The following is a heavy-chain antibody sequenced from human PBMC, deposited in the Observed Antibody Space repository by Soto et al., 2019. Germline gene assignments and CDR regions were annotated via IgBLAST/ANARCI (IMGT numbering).Heavy chain of an antibody. CDR2: VLPISGST. Sequence: QVQLVQSGAEVRKPGSSVKVSCKTSGGLISKYSFNWVRQAPGQGLEWMGGVLPISGSTDYAQKFQGRLTITADRATSTVYVELSRLRSDDTANYYCATIRVRGGPLRFEDGGQGMLISVSS. D-gene: IGHD5-12*01. CDR1: GGLISKYS. V-gene: IGHV1-69*06. CDR3: ATIRVRGGPLRFED. J-gene: IGHJ4*01.